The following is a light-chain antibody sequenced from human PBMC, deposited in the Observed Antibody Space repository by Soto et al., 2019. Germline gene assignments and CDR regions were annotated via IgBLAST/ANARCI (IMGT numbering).Light chain of an antibody. V-gene: IGKV3-20*01. CDR1: QSLTSSY. CDR2: GAS. CDR3: QQYGSSPPKT. J-gene: IGKJ1*01. Sequence: VLTQSPGTLSFSPGERATLSRLSSQSLTSSYLAWYQQKPGQSPRLLIYGASIRATGIPDRFSGSGSGTDFTLTISRLESEDFAVYYCQQYGSSPPKTFGQGTKGDLK.